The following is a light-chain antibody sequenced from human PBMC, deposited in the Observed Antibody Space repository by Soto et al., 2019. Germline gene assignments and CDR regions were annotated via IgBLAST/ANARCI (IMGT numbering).Light chain of an antibody. J-gene: IGLJ2*01. CDR2: EVS. CDR1: SSDVGAYTY. V-gene: IGLV2-14*01. CDR3: SSSTTSNTLV. Sequence: QSALTQPASVSGSPGQSITISCTGTSSDVGAYTYVSWYQQHPGKAPKLMIFEVSDRPSGVSNRFSGSKSGNTASLTISGLQADDEADYYCSSSTTSNTLVFGGGTKVTVL.